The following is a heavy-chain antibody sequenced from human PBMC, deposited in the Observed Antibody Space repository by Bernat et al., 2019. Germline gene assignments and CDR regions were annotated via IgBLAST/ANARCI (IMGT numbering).Heavy chain of an antibody. J-gene: IGHJ4*02. V-gene: IGHV3-23*01. D-gene: IGHD5-12*01. CDR1: GFTFSSYA. Sequence: EVQLLESGGGLVQPGGSLRLSCAASGFTFSSYAMSWVRQAPGKGLAWVSAISGSGGSTYYADSVKGRFTISRDNSKNTLYLQMNSLRAEDTAVYYCAKPTGGVVATMELDYWGQGTLVTVSA. CDR2: ISGSGGST. CDR3: AKPTGGVVATMELDY.